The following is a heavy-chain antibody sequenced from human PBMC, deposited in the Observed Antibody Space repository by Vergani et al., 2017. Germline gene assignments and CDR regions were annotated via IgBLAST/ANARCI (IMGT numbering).Heavy chain of an antibody. CDR2: ISYDETKK. J-gene: IGHJ4*02. Sequence: QVQLVESGGGVVQPGRSLRLSCAASGFTFSNYAMHWVRQAPGKGLEWVAVISYDETKKYYRDSVKGRFIISRDNSKNTLFLQMNSLRAEDTAMYFCARGLWDCTHIRCSPPSYWGQGTQVTVSS. CDR3: ARGLWDCTHIRCSPPSY. D-gene: IGHD2-8*01. V-gene: IGHV3-30-3*01. CDR1: GFTFSNYA.